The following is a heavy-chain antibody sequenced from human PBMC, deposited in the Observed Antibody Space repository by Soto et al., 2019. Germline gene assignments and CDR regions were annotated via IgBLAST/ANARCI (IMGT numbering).Heavy chain of an antibody. CDR3: AREWGDYYDSSGYTKPFDY. D-gene: IGHD3-22*01. CDR1: GYTFTSYY. Sequence: VKVSCKASGYTFTSYYMHWVRQAPGQGLEWMGIINPSGGSTSYAQKFQGRVTMTRDTSTSTVYMELSSLRSEDTAVYYCAREWGDYYDSSGYTKPFDYWGQGTLVTVSS. J-gene: IGHJ4*02. CDR2: INPSGGST. V-gene: IGHV1-46*01.